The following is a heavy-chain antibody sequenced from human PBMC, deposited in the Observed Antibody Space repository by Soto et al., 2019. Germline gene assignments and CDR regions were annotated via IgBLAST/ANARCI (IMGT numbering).Heavy chain of an antibody. Sequence: HEHLVQSGAEVKRPGASLKVSCKASGYSFTGYYIHWVRQAPGQELEWMGWINPDSGATNYARNFQGRVTLTSDTSISTAAMDLTSLTSDDTAVYYCARGYYGTGGYPFPDVDYWGQGPLVIVSS. V-gene: IGHV1-2*02. D-gene: IGHD3-22*01. CDR3: ARGYYGTGGYPFPDVDY. CDR2: INPDSGAT. CDR1: GYSFTGYY. J-gene: IGHJ4*02.